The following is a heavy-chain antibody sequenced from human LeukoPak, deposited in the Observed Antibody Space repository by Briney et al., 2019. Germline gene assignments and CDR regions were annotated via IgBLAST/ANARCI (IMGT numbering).Heavy chain of an antibody. V-gene: IGHV3-33*01. CDR1: GFPFSSFG. CDR3: ARLLSAAFDF. D-gene: IGHD6-19*01. Sequence: QSGGSLRLSCAASGFPFSSFGMHWVRQAPGQGLEGVARLVYDERNDYANSVQRRITISRDNSKHPLTLQMDNLRVDQPDMYYCARLLSAAFDFWGQGILVTVSS. CDR2: LVYDERN. J-gene: IGHJ5*01.